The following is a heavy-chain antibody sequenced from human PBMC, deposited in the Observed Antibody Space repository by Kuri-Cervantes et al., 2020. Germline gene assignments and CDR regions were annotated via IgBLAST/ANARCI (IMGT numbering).Heavy chain of an antibody. Sequence: GGSLRLSCAASGFTFSSYGMHWVRQAPGKGLEWVSVIYSGGSTYYADSVKGRFTISRDNSKNTLYLQMNSLRAEDTAVYYCARGCSSTSCYALFDYWGQGTLVTVSS. CDR2: IYSGGST. CDR3: ARGCSSTSCYALFDY. J-gene: IGHJ4*02. V-gene: IGHV3-53*01. D-gene: IGHD2-2*01. CDR1: GFTFSSYG.